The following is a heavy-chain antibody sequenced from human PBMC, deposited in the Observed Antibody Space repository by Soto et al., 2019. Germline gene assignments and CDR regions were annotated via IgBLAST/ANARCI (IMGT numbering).Heavy chain of an antibody. D-gene: IGHD3-3*01. CDR2: ISSSSSYI. Sequence: GGSLRLSCAASGFTFSSYSMNWVRQAPGKGLEWVSSISSSSSYIYYADSVKGRFTISRDNAKNSLYLQMNSLRAEDTAVYYCARDHDQTYYDFRSGPSSYYYGMDVWGQGTTVTVSS. CDR1: GFTFSSYS. V-gene: IGHV3-21*01. CDR3: ARDHDQTYYDFRSGPSSYYYGMDV. J-gene: IGHJ6*02.